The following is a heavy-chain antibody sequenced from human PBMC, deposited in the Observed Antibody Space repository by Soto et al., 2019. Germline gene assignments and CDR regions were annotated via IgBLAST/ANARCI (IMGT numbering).Heavy chain of an antibody. CDR2: ISSSGSTI. CDR1: GFTFSSYE. J-gene: IGHJ6*02. Sequence: GGSLRLSCAASGFTFSSYEMIWVRQAPGKGLEWVSYISSSGSTIYYAASVKGRFTISRDNAKNSLYLQMNSLRAEDTAVYYCASLPFVEAYSYGMDVWGQGTTVTLSS. CDR3: ASLPFVEAYSYGMDV. V-gene: IGHV3-48*03.